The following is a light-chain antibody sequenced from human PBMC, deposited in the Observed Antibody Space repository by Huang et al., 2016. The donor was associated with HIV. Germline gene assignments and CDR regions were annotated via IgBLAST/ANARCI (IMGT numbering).Light chain of an antibody. CDR2: SAS. V-gene: IGKV1-39*01. Sequence: DIQMTQSPSSLSASVGDRVTITCRASESITTDLNWYQQKPGTAPKCLIYSASNLQSGVPSRFSGSGSGAEFTLTISSLQPEDFATYYCQQSYTTPLTFGGGTKVEI. J-gene: IGKJ4*01. CDR1: ESITTD. CDR3: QQSYTTPLT.